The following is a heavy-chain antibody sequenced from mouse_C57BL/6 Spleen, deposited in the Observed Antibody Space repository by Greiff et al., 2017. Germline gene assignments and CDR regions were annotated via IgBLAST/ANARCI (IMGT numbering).Heavy chain of an antibody. CDR2: INPNNGGT. D-gene: IGHD1-1*01. Sequence: VQLQQSGPELVKPGASVKIPCKASGYTFTDYNMDWVKQSHGKSLEWIGDINPNNGGTIYNQKFKVKATLTVDKSSSTAYMELRSLTSEDTAVYYCARSPPFTTEGYFDVWGTGTTVTVSS. CDR3: ARSPPFTTEGYFDV. CDR1: GYTFTDYN. V-gene: IGHV1-18*01. J-gene: IGHJ1*03.